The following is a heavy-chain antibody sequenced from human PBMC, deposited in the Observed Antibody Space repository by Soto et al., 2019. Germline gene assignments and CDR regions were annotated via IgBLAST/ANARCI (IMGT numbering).Heavy chain of an antibody. CDR1: GGSISSGDYY. D-gene: IGHD6-13*01. Sequence: KPSETLSLTCTVSGGSISSGDYYWSWIRQPPGKGLEWIGYIYYSGSTYYNPSLKSRVTISVDTSKNQFSLKLSSVTAADSAVYYCARAAAAGGPPTYYYYGMYVWGQGTTVTVSS. CDR3: ARAAAAGGPPTYYYYGMYV. J-gene: IGHJ6*02. CDR2: IYYSGST. V-gene: IGHV4-30-4*01.